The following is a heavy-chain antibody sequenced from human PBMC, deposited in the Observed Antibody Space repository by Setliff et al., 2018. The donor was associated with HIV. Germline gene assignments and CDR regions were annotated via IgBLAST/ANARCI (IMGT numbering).Heavy chain of an antibody. Sequence: PSETLSLTCTVSGDSISSYYWSWIRQPPGKGLEWIGYIYTSGITDYNPSLKSRVTISGDTSKNQFSLKLSSVTAADTAVYYCARGRDKYGPIDYWGQGTLVT. D-gene: IGHD3-10*01. CDR2: IYTSGIT. CDR3: ARGRDKYGPIDY. J-gene: IGHJ4*02. CDR1: GDSISSYY. V-gene: IGHV4-4*08.